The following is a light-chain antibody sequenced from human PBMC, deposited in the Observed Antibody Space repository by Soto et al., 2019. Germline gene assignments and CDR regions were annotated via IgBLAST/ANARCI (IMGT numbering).Light chain of an antibody. CDR2: DAS. CDR3: QQRYNWPNT. CDR1: QSVGTY. V-gene: IGKV3-11*01. Sequence: EIVLTQSPATLSLYPGERATLSCRTSQSVGTYLAWYQHNPGQAPRLLIYDASNRATGIPARFSGSGSGTDFTLTISSPEPEDFEVYYCQQRYNWPNTFGQGTKLEIK. J-gene: IGKJ2*01.